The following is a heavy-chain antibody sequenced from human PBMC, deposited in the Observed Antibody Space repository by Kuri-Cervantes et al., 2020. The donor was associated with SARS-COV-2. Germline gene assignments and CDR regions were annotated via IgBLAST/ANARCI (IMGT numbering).Heavy chain of an antibody. CDR3: GRVSWLQLWHRYSDS. J-gene: IGHJ4*02. D-gene: IGHD1-1*01. CDR2: IYTSGST. CDR1: GGSISSYY. V-gene: IGHV4-4*07. Sequence: GSLRLSCTVSGGSISSYYWSWIRQPAGKGLEWIGRIYTSGSTNYNPSLKSRVTISLDTSENPVSLRLTSATAADTAVYYCGRVSWLQLWHRYSDSWGQGTLVTVSS.